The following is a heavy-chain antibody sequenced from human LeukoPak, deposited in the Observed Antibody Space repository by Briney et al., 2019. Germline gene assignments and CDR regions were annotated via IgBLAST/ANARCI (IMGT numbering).Heavy chain of an antibody. CDR2: IIPIFGTA. CDR1: GGTFSSYA. J-gene: IGHJ3*02. V-gene: IGHV1-69*05. D-gene: IGHD3-16*01. CDR3: ARDQGSLGGFDI. Sequence: WASVKVSCKASGGTFSSYAISWVRQAPGQGLEWMGGIIPIFGTANYAQKFQGRVTITTDESTNTAYMELSSLRSEDTAVYYCARDQGSLGGFDIWGQGTMVTVSS.